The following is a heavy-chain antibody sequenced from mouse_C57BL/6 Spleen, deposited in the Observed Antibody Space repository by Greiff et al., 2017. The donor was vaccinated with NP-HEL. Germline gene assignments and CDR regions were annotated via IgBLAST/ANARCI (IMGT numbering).Heavy chain of an antibody. CDR2: IYPGSGNT. CDR3: ARYPNYDGFDY. CDR1: GYTFTDYY. D-gene: IGHD1-1*01. Sequence: QVQLQQSGAELVRPGASVKLSCKASGYTFTDYYINWVKQRPGQGLEWIARIYPGSGNTYYNEKFKGKATLTAEKSSSTAYMQVSSLTSEDSAVYFCARYPNYDGFDYWGQGTTLTVSS. J-gene: IGHJ2*01. V-gene: IGHV1-76*01.